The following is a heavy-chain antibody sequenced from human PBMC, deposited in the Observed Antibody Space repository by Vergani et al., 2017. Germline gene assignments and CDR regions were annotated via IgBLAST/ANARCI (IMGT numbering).Heavy chain of an antibody. D-gene: IGHD3-10*01. J-gene: IGHJ6*02. CDR1: GFTFSSYG. CDR3: AKAMVRGVIITPYYYYYYGMDV. Sequence: QVQLVESGGGVVQPGRSLRLSCAASGFTFSSYGMHWVRQAPGKGLEWVAVISYDGSNKYYADSVKGRFTISRDNSKNTLYLQMNSLRAEYTAVYYCAKAMVRGVIITPYYYYYYGMDVWGQGTTVTVSS. CDR2: ISYDGSNK. V-gene: IGHV3-30*18.